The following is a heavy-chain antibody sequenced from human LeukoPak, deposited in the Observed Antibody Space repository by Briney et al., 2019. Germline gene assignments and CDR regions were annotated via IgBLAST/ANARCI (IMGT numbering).Heavy chain of an antibody. J-gene: IGHJ3*02. CDR1: GYTFTSYY. D-gene: IGHD1-26*01. CDR3: AVGETGWEPDGAFDI. V-gene: IGHV1-46*01. Sequence: ASVKVSCKASGYTFTSYYMHWVRQAPGQGLEWMGIINPSGGSTSYAQKFQGRVTMTTDTSTSTAYMELRSLRSDDTAVYYCAVGETGWEPDGAFDIWGQGTMVTVSS. CDR2: INPSGGST.